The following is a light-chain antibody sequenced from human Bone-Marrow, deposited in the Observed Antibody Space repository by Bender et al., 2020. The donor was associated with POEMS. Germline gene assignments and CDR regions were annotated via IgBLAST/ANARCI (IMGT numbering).Light chain of an antibody. Sequence: QSVVTQPPSLSEAPRQRVTISCSGSSSNIGNHGVNWYQQLPGTAPKLLIYGNSNRPSGVPDRFSGSRSGTSAFLTITGLQAGDGAVYYCQSYDSSLSGYVVFGGGTKLTVL. V-gene: IGLV1-40*01. J-gene: IGLJ2*01. CDR2: GNS. CDR3: QSYDSSLSGYVV. CDR1: SSNIGNHG.